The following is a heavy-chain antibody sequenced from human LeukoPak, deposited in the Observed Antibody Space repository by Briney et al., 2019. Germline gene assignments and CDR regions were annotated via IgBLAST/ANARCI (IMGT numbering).Heavy chain of an antibody. CDR3: SVSPKGSGWFIDY. V-gene: IGHV3-73*01. Sequence: GGSLRLSCAASGFTFSGSAMHWARQASGKGLEGVGHIRSKANNYATAYAASVKGRFTISRDDSKNTAYLQMNSLKTEDTAVYYCSVSPKGSGWFIDYWGQGTLVTVSS. CDR1: GFTFSGSA. J-gene: IGHJ4*01. CDR2: IRSKANNYAT. D-gene: IGHD6-19*01.